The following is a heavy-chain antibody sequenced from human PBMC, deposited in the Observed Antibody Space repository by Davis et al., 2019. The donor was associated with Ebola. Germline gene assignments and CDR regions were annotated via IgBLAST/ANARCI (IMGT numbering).Heavy chain of an antibody. CDR2: IVVGSANT. J-gene: IGHJ4*01. Sequence: AASVKVSCKASGYTFTSYGISWVRQAPGQGLEWIGWIVVGSANTNYAQKFQGRVTINRDMSTSTSYLDLSNLRSEDTAVYYCVASAGTVGKFDYWGQGTLVTVSS. D-gene: IGHD1-14*01. CDR3: VASAGTVGKFDY. V-gene: IGHV1-58*02. CDR1: GYTFTSYG.